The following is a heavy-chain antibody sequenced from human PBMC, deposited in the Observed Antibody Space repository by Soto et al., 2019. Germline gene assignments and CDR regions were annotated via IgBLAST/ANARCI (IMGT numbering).Heavy chain of an antibody. D-gene: IGHD5-18*01. J-gene: IGHJ4*02. Sequence: SETLSLTCTVSGGSVSSGSYYWSWIRQPPGKGLEWIGYIYYSGSTNYNPSLKSRVTISVDTSKNQFSLKLSSVTAADTAVYYRARAAKGYSYGLWGQGTLVTVSS. CDR3: ARAAKGYSYGL. CDR1: GGSVSSGSYY. V-gene: IGHV4-61*01. CDR2: IYYSGST.